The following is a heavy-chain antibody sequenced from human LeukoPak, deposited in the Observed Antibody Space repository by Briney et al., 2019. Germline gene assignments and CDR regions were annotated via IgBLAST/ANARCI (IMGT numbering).Heavy chain of an antibody. CDR2: VSVVGSNQ. V-gene: IGHV3-30-3*01. J-gene: IGHJ3*02. Sequence: GGSLRLSCAASRFSFSRAAIRCVRQALGKGRDWVAVVSVVGSNQYYADSVKGRFTISRDNSKTTLYMQMNSLSPEDTAMYYCARTQDCANVNCYRAFDIWGQGTMVTVSS. CDR3: ARTQDCANVNCYRAFDI. D-gene: IGHD2-8*01. CDR1: RFSFSRAA.